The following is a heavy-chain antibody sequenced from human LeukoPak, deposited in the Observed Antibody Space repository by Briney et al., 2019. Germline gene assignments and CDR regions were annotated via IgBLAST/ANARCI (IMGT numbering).Heavy chain of an antibody. D-gene: IGHD2-2*01. CDR3: ARVRGCSSTSCYAYYYMDV. J-gene: IGHJ6*03. CDR1: GFTFSDYY. V-gene: IGHV3-11*01. Sequence: PGGSLRLSCAASGFTFSDYYMSWTRQAPGKGLEWVSYISSSGSTIYYADSVKGRFTISRDNAKNSLYLQMNSLRAEDTAVYYCARVRGCSSTSCYAYYYMDVWGKGTTVTVSS. CDR2: ISSSGSTI.